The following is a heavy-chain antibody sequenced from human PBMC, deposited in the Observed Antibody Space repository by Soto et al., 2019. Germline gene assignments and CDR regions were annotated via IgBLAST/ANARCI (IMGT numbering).Heavy chain of an antibody. CDR1: GFTFSSYL. Sequence: PGGSLRLSCAASGFTFSSYLLRWVRQAPWKGLEWVSGISGSGVSTYYADPVNGRFTASIDNSKNTLYLQMNGLRVEDTAVYYCAKGAKFYFDVAEGWFDPWGQGTLVTVPS. CDR2: ISGSGVST. J-gene: IGHJ5*02. CDR3: AKGAKFYFDVAEGWFDP. D-gene: IGHD1-26*01. V-gene: IGHV3-23*01.